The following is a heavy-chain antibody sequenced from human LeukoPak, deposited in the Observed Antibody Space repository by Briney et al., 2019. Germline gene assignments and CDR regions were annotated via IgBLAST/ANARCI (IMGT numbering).Heavy chain of an antibody. Sequence: ASVKVSCKASGYTFTNYGISWVRQAPGQGLEWMGWISAYNGNTDYAQKLQGRVTTTTDTSTSTAYMELRSLRSDDTAVYFCARSIAARFAGFYYYYYMDVWGKGTTVTVSS. J-gene: IGHJ6*03. V-gene: IGHV1-18*01. CDR1: GYTFTNYG. CDR3: ARSIAARFAGFYYYYYMDV. D-gene: IGHD6-6*01. CDR2: ISAYNGNT.